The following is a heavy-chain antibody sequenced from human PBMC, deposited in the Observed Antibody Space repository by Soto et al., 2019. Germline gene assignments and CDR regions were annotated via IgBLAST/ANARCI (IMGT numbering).Heavy chain of an antibody. CDR2: IIPIFGTA. CDR1: GGTFSSYA. D-gene: IGHD3-10*01. CDR3: ARVRGSGSYSSYYGMDV. Sequence: QVQLVQSGAAVKKPGSSVKVSCKASGGTFSSYAISWVRQAPGQGLEWLGGIIPIFGTANYAQKFQGRVTITADESTSTAYMELSSLRSEDTAVYYCARVRGSGSYSSYYGMDVWGQGTTVTVSS. V-gene: IGHV1-69*01. J-gene: IGHJ6*02.